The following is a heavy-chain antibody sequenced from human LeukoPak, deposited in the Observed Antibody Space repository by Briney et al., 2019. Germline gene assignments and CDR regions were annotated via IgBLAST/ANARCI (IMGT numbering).Heavy chain of an antibody. CDR1: GGSISSYY. Sequence: SETLSLTCTVSGGSISSYYWSWIRQPPGKGLEWIGYIYYSGSTNYNLSLKSRVTISVDTSKNQFSLKLSSVTAADTAVYYCARGVYYDYVWGSYRPYYFDYWGQGTLVTVSS. J-gene: IGHJ4*02. CDR3: ARGVYYDYVWGSYRPYYFDY. V-gene: IGHV4-59*01. CDR2: IYYSGST. D-gene: IGHD3-16*02.